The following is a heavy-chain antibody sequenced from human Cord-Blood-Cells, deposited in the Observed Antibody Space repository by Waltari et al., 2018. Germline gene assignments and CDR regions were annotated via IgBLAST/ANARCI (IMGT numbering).Heavy chain of an antibody. Sequence: QVQLVQSGAEVKKPGASVKVSCKASGYTFTGYYMHWVRQAPGQGLEWRGWINPNSGGTNYAQKFQGWVTMTRDTSISTAYMELSRLRSDDTVVYYCARSGYCSSTSCYSDYWGQGTLVTVSS. CDR1: GYTFTGYY. CDR2: INPNSGGT. J-gene: IGHJ4*02. V-gene: IGHV1-2*04. CDR3: ARSGYCSSTSCYSDY. D-gene: IGHD2-2*01.